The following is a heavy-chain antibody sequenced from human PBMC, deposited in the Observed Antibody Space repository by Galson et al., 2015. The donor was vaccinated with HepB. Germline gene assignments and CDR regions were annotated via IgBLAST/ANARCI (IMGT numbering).Heavy chain of an antibody. CDR3: ARPGAYCGGDCYWFDY. CDR1: GSTFSSYA. D-gene: IGHD2-21*01. J-gene: IGHJ4*02. CDR2: IIPIFGTA. V-gene: IGHV1-69*06. Sequence: SVKVSCKASGSTFSSYAISWVRQAPGQGLEWMGGIIPIFGTANYAQKFQGRVTITADKSTSTAYMELSSLRSEDTAVYYCARPGAYCGGDCYWFDYWGQGTLVTVSS.